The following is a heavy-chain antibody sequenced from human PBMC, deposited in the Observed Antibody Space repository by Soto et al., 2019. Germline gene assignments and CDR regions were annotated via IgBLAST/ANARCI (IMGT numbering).Heavy chain of an antibody. V-gene: IGHV1-18*01. CDR3: ARDWGGAASGTDY. D-gene: IGHD6-13*01. J-gene: IGHJ4*02. Sequence: QVQLVQSGAEVKKLGAAVKVSCKASGYTFTSYGISCVRQSPGQGLEWMGWISAYNGNTNYAQKLQGRVTMSTDGSTSTAYMELSSMRAADTAESYCARDWGGAASGTDYWGQGTLVTVSS. CDR1: GYTFTSYG. CDR2: ISAYNGNT.